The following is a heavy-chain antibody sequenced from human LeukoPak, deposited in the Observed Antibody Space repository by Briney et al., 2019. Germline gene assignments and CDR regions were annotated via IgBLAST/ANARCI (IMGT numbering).Heavy chain of an antibody. CDR3: ARDRRAYCGGDCYPGDY. D-gene: IGHD2-21*02. J-gene: IGHJ4*02. V-gene: IGHV1-2*02. Sequence: GASVKVSCKASGYTFTGYYMHWVRQAPAQGLEWMGWINPNSGGTNYAQKFQGRVTMTRDTSISTAYMELSRLRSDDTAVYYCARDRRAYCGGDCYPGDYWGQGTLVTVSS. CDR2: INPNSGGT. CDR1: GYTFTGYY.